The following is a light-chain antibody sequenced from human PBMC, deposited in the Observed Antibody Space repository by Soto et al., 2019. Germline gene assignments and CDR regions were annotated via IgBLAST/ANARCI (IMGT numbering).Light chain of an antibody. CDR3: HHYNSYPGT. CDR2: DAS. V-gene: IGKV1-5*01. Sequence: DVQMTQSPSTLSASVGDRVTITCRASQSVTSWLAWYQQKPGKAPKVLIYDASSLESGVPSRFSGSGSGTEFTLTISSLHPDDFATYYCHHYNSYPGTFGQGTKVE. J-gene: IGKJ1*01. CDR1: QSVTSW.